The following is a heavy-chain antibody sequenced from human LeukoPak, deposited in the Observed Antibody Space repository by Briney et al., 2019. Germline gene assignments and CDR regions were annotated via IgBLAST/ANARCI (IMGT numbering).Heavy chain of an antibody. CDR2: IYYTGST. V-gene: IGHV4-59*01. CDR3: ARDFHI. J-gene: IGHJ6*02. Sequence: SETLSLTCTISGCSINTYYWSSIRQPPGKGLEWIGFIYYTGSTNYNPSLKSRITMSVDTSKNQFSLNLTSVTAADTAVYYCARDFHIWGQGTTVTVSS. CDR1: GCSINTYY.